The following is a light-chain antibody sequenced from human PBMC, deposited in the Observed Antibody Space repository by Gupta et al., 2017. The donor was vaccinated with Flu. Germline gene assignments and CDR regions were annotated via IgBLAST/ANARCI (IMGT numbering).Light chain of an antibody. Sequence: ITTSCTGTSKDVGGNNHVSCYQQYPRKAPKNMIYDVSNRPSGDSNRFSGSKYGNTASPTIAGLQEEEEDDYYCGSYTTSNTLVVFGGGTQLTVL. CDR3: GSYTTSNTLVV. V-gene: IGLV2-14*04. CDR2: DVS. J-gene: IGLJ2*01. CDR1: SKDVGGNNH.